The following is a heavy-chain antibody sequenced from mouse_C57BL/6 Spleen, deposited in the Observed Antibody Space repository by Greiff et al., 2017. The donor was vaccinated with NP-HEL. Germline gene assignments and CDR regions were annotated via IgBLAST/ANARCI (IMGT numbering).Heavy chain of an antibody. CDR2: ISSGSSTI. CDR1: GFTFSDYG. CDR3: ARDYGNYVFAY. V-gene: IGHV5-17*01. J-gene: IGHJ3*01. D-gene: IGHD2-1*01. Sequence: DVQLVESGGGLVKPGGSLKLSCAASGFTFSDYGMHWVRQAPEKGLEWVAYISSGSSTIYYADTVKGRFTISRDNAKNTLFLQMTSLRSEDTAMYYCARDYGNYVFAYWGQGTLVTVSA.